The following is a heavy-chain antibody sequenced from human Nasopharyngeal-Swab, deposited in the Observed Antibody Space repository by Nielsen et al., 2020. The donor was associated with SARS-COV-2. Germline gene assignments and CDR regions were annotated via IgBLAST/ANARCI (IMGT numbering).Heavy chain of an antibody. V-gene: IGHV3-7*04. D-gene: IGHD3-9*01. CDR3: ARNILTGYYSSDAFDI. J-gene: IGHJ3*02. Sequence: VRQMPGKGLEWVANIKQDGSEKYYVDSVKGRFTISRDNAKNSLYLQMNSPRAEDTAVYYCARNILTGYYSSDAFDIWGQGTMVTVSS. CDR2: IKQDGSEK.